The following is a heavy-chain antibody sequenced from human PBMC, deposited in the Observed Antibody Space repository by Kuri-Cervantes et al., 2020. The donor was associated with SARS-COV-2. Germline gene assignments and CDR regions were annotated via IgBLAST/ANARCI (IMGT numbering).Heavy chain of an antibody. V-gene: IGHV1-69*05. D-gene: IGHD1-7*01. CDR1: GGTYSSYA. J-gene: IGHJ3*02. Sequence: SVKVSCKASGGTYSSYAISWVRQAPGQGLEWMGGIIPIFGTANYAQKFQGRVTITTDESTSTAYMELSSLRSEDTAVYYCARDNWNYPSHDAFDIWGQGTMVTVSS. CDR3: ARDNWNYPSHDAFDI. CDR2: IIPIFGTA.